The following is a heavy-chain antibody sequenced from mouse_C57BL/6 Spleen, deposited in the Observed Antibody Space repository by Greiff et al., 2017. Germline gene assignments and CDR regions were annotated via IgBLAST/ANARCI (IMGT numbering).Heavy chain of an antibody. D-gene: IGHD1-1*02. V-gene: IGHV1-26*01. CDR2: INPNNGGT. CDR3: ASYGPRSYFDY. Sequence: EVQLQQSGPELVKPGASVKISCKASGYTFTDYYMNWVKQSHGKSLEWIGDINPNNGGTSYNQKFKGKATLTVDKSSSTAYMELRSLTSEDSAVYYCASYGPRSYFDYWGQGTTLTVSS. J-gene: IGHJ2*01. CDR1: GYTFTDYY.